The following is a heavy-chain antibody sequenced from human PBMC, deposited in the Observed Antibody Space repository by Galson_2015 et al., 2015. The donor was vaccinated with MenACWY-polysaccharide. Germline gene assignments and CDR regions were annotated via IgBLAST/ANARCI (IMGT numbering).Heavy chain of an antibody. Sequence: SLRLSCAASGFTFSSYWMHWVRQVPGKGLVWVSRISSDGSSTNYADSVKGRFTISRDNAKNTLYLQMNSPRAEDTAVYYCARAKLGRSSGGHCQHDHWGRGTLVTVSS. J-gene: IGHJ5*02. CDR1: GFTFSSYW. D-gene: IGHD2-21*02. CDR3: ARAKLGRSSGGHCQHDH. V-gene: IGHV3-74*01. CDR2: ISSDGSST.